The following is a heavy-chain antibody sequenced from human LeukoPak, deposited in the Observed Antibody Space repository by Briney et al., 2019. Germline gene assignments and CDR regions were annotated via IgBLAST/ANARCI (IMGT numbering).Heavy chain of an antibody. D-gene: IGHD5-18*01. CDR3: ARGRALVSTDDWFDP. Sequence: ASVKVSCKASGYTFSVYYIHWVRRAPGQGLEYMGWINPNSGATDLARKFQGRVTMTRDTSITTVYLELTRLTSDDTAVYYCARGRALVSTDDWFDPWGQGTLVTVSS. J-gene: IGHJ5*02. CDR2: INPNSGAT. CDR1: GYTFSVYY. V-gene: IGHV1-2*02.